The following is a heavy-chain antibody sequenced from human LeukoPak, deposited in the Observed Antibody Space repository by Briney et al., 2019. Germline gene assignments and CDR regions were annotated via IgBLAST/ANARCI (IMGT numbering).Heavy chain of an antibody. J-gene: IGHJ6*04. V-gene: IGHV3-21*01. CDR3: VRGKANYGSGSDV. Sequence: PGGSLRLSCAASGFTFSRHNMNWVRQAPGKGLEWASSISSSSSYIYYADSVKGRFTISRDNARNSLYLQMNSLRAEDTAVYYCVRGKANYGSGSDVWGKGTTVTVSS. CDR1: GFTFSRHN. CDR2: ISSSSSYI. D-gene: IGHD3-10*01.